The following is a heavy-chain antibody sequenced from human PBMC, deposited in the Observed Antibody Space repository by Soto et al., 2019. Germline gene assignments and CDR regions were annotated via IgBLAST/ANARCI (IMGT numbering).Heavy chain of an antibody. CDR2: IYSGGST. D-gene: IGHD2-2*01. Sequence: EVQLVESGGGLIQPGGSLRLSCAASGFTVSSNYMTWVRQAPGKGLEWVSVIYSGGSTYYADSVKGRFTISRDNSKNTLYLQMNSRRAEDTALYYCARDSRNRNFFDYWGQGTLVTVSS. V-gene: IGHV3-53*01. CDR3: ARDSRNRNFFDY. CDR1: GFTVSSNY. J-gene: IGHJ4*02.